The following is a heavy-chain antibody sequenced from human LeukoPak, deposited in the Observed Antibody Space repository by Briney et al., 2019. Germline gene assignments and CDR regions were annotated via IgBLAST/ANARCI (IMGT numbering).Heavy chain of an antibody. J-gene: IGHJ4*02. CDR1: GFSLSTSGMC. Sequence: SGPALVKPTQTLTLTCTFSGFSLSTSGMCVSWIRQPPGKPRRWLARIDWDDDKYYRTSLKKRLTISKDTYKHQLVLTMTNMDPVDTATYYCARMGSGGSCRTGYFDYWGQGTLVTVSS. V-gene: IGHV2-70*11. CDR3: ARMGSGGSCRTGYFDY. CDR2: IDWDDDK. D-gene: IGHD2-15*01.